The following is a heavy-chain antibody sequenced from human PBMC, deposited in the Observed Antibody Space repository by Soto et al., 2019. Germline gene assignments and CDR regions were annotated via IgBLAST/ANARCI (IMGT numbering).Heavy chain of an antibody. V-gene: IGHV4-31*03. Sequence: SETLSLTCTVSGGSISSCGYYWSWIRQHPGKGLEWIGYIYYSGSTYYNPSLKSRVTISVDTSKNQFSLKLSSVTAADTAVYYCARSVVDYYYMDVWGKGTTVTAP. J-gene: IGHJ6*03. CDR2: IYYSGST. CDR1: GGSISSCGYY. D-gene: IGHD6-6*01. CDR3: ARSVVDYYYMDV.